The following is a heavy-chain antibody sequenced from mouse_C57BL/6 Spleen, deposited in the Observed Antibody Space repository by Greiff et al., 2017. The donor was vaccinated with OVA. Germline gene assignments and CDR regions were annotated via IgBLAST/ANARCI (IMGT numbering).Heavy chain of an antibody. Sequence: VQLQQPGAELVKPGASVKLSCKASGYTFTSYWMHWVKQRPGQGLEWIGMIHPNSGSTNYNEKFKSKATLTVDKSSSTAYMQHSSLTSEDSAVYYCARRLGWDAMDYWGQGTSVTVSS. V-gene: IGHV1-64*01. D-gene: IGHD2-13*01. CDR3: ARRLGWDAMDY. J-gene: IGHJ4*01. CDR1: GYTFTSYW. CDR2: IHPNSGST.